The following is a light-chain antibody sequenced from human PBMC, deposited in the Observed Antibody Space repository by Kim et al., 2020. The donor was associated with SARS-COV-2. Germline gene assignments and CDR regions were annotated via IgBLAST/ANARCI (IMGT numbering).Light chain of an antibody. Sequence: QSVLTQPASVSGSPGQSITISCTGTSSDIGGYNRVSWYQQHPGKAPKLMIFDVIRRPSGVSNRFSASKSGNTASLTISGLQAEDEADYYFASYTVTSTVVFGGGTQLTVL. CDR1: SSDIGGYNR. CDR2: DVI. V-gene: IGLV2-14*03. CDR3: ASYTVTSTVV. J-gene: IGLJ2*01.